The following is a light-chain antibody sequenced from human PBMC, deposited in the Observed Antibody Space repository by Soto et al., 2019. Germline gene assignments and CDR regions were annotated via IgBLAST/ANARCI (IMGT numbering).Light chain of an antibody. J-gene: IGKJ1*01. CDR2: KAP. CDR1: QNINNL. CDR3: QQYSTYSRA. V-gene: IGKV1-5*03. Sequence: DIQMTQSPSTLSASVGDRVTITCRASQNINNLLAWYQQKPGKAPNLLIYKAPSLESGVPSRFSGSGYGTEFTLTISSLQPEDFATFYCQQYSTYSRAFGQGTKVEIK.